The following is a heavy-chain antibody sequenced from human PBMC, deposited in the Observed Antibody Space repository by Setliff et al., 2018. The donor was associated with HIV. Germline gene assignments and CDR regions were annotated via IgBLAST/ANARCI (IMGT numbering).Heavy chain of an antibody. D-gene: IGHD3-10*01. CDR3: ARNHYYGSGKNRWFDP. CDR2: IPYSGST. CDR1: GGSISSSSYY. V-gene: IGHV4-39*01. J-gene: IGHJ5*02. Sequence: ETLSLTCTVSGGSISSSSYYWGWIRQPPGKGLEWIVSIPYSGSTYYNPSLKSRVSLSVDTSKNQFSLKLTSVTAADTAVYYCARNHYYGSGKNRWFDPWGQGMLVTVSS.